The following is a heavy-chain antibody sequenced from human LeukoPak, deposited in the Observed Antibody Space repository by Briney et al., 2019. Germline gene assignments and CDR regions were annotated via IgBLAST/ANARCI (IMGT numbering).Heavy chain of an antibody. Sequence: GSSVKVSCKASGGTFSSYAISWVRQAPGQGLEWMGGIIPIFGTANYAQKFQGRVTITADESTSTAYVELSSLRSEDTAVYYCARGLNQLLIEWAFDYWGQGTLVTVSS. CDR2: IIPIFGTA. D-gene: IGHD2-2*01. CDR1: GGTFSSYA. J-gene: IGHJ4*02. CDR3: ARGLNQLLIEWAFDY. V-gene: IGHV1-69*13.